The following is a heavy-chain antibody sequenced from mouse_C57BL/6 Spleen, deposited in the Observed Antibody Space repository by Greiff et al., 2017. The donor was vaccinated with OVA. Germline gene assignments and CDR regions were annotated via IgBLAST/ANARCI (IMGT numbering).Heavy chain of an antibody. CDR1: GYAFSSSW. D-gene: IGHD4-1*01. Sequence: QVQLQQSGPELVKPGASVKISCKASGYAFSSSWMNWVKQRPGKGLEWIGRIYPGDGDTNYNGKFKGKATLTADKSSSTAYMQLSSLTSEDSAVCICARKTGDWYFDVWGTGTTVTVSS. CDR3: ARKTGDWYFDV. J-gene: IGHJ1*03. V-gene: IGHV1-82*01. CDR2: IYPGDGDT.